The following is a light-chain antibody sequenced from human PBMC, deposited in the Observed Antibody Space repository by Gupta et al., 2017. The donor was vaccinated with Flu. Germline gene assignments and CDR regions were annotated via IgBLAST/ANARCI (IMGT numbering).Light chain of an antibody. CDR2: EGR. Sequence: PVNSITISCTANSSDVGIYNLDPRYQQHPSNALKLMIDEGRKRPAGVSDPFSGSKAGITATLTNSGVEAEDEADYYDCTHAGSRFGGGTKLTVL. CDR1: SSDVGIYNL. CDR3: CTHAGSR. V-gene: IGLV2-23*01. J-gene: IGLJ3*02.